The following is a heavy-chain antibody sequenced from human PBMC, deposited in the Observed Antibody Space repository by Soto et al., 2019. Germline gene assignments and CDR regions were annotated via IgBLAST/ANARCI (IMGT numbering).Heavy chain of an antibody. J-gene: IGHJ6*02. V-gene: IGHV1-46*01. D-gene: IGHD6-6*01. Sequence: ASVKVSCKASGYTFTSYYMHWVRQAPGQGLEWMGIINPSGGSTSYAQKFQGRVTMTRDTSTSTVYMELSSLRSEDTAVYYCARGGSSPDYYYYGMDVWGQGTTVTVS. CDR1: GYTFTSYY. CDR2: INPSGGST. CDR3: ARGGSSPDYYYYGMDV.